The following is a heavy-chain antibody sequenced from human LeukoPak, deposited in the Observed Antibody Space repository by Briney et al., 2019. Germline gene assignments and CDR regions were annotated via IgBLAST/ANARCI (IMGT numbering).Heavy chain of an antibody. Sequence: PGGSLRLSCAASGFTFSGYAMSWVCQAPGKGLEWVSAISGSGGSTYYADSVKGRFTISRDNSKNTLYLQMNSLRAEGTAVYYCARYCSSTSCYRKKGWYYYGMDVWGQGTTVTVSS. D-gene: IGHD2-2*01. CDR3: ARYCSSTSCYRKKGWYYYGMDV. V-gene: IGHV3-23*01. J-gene: IGHJ6*02. CDR2: ISGSGGST. CDR1: GFTFSGYA.